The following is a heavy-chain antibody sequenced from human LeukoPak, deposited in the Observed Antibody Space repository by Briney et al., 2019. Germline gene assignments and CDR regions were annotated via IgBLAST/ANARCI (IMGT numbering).Heavy chain of an antibody. D-gene: IGHD3-10*01. CDR3: TRLGVRGVPKVFDY. V-gene: IGHV4-38-2*02. J-gene: IGHJ4*02. Sequence: SETLSLTCTVSGYSISSGYYWGWMRQTPGKGLEWIGSIYHSGSTYYNPSLKSRVTISVDTSKNQFSLKLSSVTAADTAVYYCTRLGVRGVPKVFDYWGQGTLVTVSP. CDR1: GYSISSGYY. CDR2: IYHSGST.